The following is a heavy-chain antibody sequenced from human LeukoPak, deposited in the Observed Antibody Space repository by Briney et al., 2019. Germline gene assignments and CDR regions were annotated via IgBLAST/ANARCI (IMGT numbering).Heavy chain of an antibody. D-gene: IGHD1-26*01. Sequence: AGGSLRLSCAASGFTFSTYAMSWVRQAPGKGLEWVSGISGSGGSTYYADSVEGRFTISRDNSKNTVYLQMNSLRAEDTGVYYCARLRVVGESWFDPWGQGTLVTVSS. J-gene: IGHJ5*02. V-gene: IGHV3-23*01. CDR2: ISGSGGST. CDR3: ARLRVVGESWFDP. CDR1: GFTFSTYA.